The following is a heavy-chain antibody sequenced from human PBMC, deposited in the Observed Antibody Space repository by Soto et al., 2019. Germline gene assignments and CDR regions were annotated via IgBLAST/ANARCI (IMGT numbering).Heavy chain of an antibody. D-gene: IGHD3-22*01. V-gene: IGHV4-31*03. J-gene: IGHJ4*02. CDR1: GGAISSGGDY. Sequence: SETLCLTCTVSGGAISSGGDYWSWIRQHPGKGLEWIGYIYYSGSTYYNPSLKSRVTISLDTSKNQFSLKLSSVTAADTAVYYCSKAKLYYDSSRYYSYWGQGTLVTVSS. CDR3: SKAKLYYDSSRYYSY. CDR2: IYYSGST.